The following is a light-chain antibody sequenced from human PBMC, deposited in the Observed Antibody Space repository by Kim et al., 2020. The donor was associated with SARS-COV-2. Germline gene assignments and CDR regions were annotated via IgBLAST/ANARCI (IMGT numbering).Light chain of an antibody. CDR3: QQYGSSPYT. Sequence: EIVLTQSPGTLSLSPGERATLSCRASQSVSSSYLAWYQQKPGQAPMLLIYGASSRATGIPDRISGSGSGTDFTLTISRLEPEDFAVYYCQQYGSSPYTFGQGNKLEI. CDR1: QSVSSSY. V-gene: IGKV3-20*01. J-gene: IGKJ2*01. CDR2: GAS.